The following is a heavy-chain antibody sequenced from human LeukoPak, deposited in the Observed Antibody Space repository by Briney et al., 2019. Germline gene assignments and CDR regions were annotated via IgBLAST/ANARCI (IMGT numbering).Heavy chain of an antibody. CDR2: IYPGDSDT. V-gene: IGHV5-51*01. J-gene: IGHJ6*03. CDR3: ARHAVIAADPGVGWVGEGGERTYYYYYYMDV. Sequence: GESLKISCKGSGYSFTSYWIGWVRQMPGKGLEWMGIIYPGDSDTRYSPSFQGQVTISADKSISTAYLQWSSLKASDTAMYYCARHAVIAADPGVGWVGEGGERTYYYYYYMDVWGKGTTVTVSS. D-gene: IGHD6-13*01. CDR1: GYSFTSYW.